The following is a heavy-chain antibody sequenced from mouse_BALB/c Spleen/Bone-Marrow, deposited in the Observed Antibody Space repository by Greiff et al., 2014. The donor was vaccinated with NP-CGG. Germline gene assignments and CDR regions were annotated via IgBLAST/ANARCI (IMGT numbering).Heavy chain of an antibody. J-gene: IGHJ3*01. CDR3: TRPYYGYVGYAY. CDR1: GYTFTSYY. Sequence: VQLQQSGAELVKPGASVKLSCKASGYTFTSYYMYWVKQGPGQGLEWIGEINPSNGGTNFNEKFKSKATLTVDKSSSTAYMQLSSLTFEDSAIYYCTRPYYGYVGYAYWGQGTQVTVSA. V-gene: IGHV1S81*02. CDR2: INPSNGGT. D-gene: IGHD1-2*01.